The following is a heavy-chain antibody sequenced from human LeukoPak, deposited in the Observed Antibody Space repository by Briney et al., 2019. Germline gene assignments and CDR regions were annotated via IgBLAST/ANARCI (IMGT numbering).Heavy chain of an antibody. V-gene: IGHV3-23*01. CDR1: GFIFSSYA. D-gene: IGHD1-1*01. CDR2: ISGSVGST. CDR3: ASSRCTSDNCYGGIDN. Sequence: GGSLRLSCAASGFIFSSYAMSWVRQAPGKGLEWVSTISGSVGSTYYADSVNGRFTISRDNYKNTVYLQMNTLRAEDTAVYYCASSRCTSDNCYGGIDNWGQGTLVTVSS. J-gene: IGHJ4*02.